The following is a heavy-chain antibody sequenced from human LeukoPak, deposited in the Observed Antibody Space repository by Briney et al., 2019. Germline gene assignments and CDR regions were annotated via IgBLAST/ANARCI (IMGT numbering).Heavy chain of an antibody. V-gene: IGHV3-30-3*01. CDR1: GFTFSSYA. D-gene: IGHD5-12*01. Sequence: GGSLRLSCAASGFTFSSYAMHWVRQAPGKGPEWVAVISYDGSNKYYADSVKGRFTISRDNARNSLYLQMNNLRGEDTAIYYCARDAGNSGYGCDLWGQGTLVTVSS. CDR3: ARDAGNSGYGCDL. CDR2: ISYDGSNK. J-gene: IGHJ5*02.